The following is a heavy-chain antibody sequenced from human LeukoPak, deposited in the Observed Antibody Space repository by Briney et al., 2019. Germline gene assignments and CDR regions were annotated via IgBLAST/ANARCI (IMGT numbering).Heavy chain of an antibody. V-gene: IGHV5-51*01. CDR3: ARRGRGEEMATKKGFDY. J-gene: IGHJ4*02. D-gene: IGHD5-24*01. CDR2: VYPGDSDT. Sequence: GESLKISCRGSGYIFTNFWIGWVRQMPGEGLVWMGTVYPGDSDTRYSTSFQGQVTISADKSISTAYLQWSSLKASDTAMYYCARRGRGEEMATKKGFDYWGQGTLVTVSS. CDR1: GYIFTNFW.